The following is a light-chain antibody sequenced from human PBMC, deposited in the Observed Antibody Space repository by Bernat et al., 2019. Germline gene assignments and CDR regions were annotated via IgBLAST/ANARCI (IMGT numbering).Light chain of an antibody. CDR3: MHAGQLPYA. CDR1: QSLVGSDGNTF. CDR2: KVS. Sequence: DIVMTQTPLSSPVTLGQPASISCRSSQSLVGSDGNTFLNWLQQRPGQPPRLLIYKVSNRLSGVPDRFSGSGAGTDFTLKISRVEAEDVGVYYCMHAGQLPYASGQGTKLEIK. J-gene: IGKJ2*01. V-gene: IGKV2-24*01.